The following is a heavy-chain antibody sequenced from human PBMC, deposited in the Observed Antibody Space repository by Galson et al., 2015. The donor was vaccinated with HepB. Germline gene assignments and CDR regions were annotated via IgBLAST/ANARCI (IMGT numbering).Heavy chain of an antibody. J-gene: IGHJ4*02. D-gene: IGHD5-24*01. Sequence: SVKVSCKASGYTFTSYYMHWVRQAPGQGLEWMGIINPSGGSTSYAQKFQGRVTMTRDTSTSTVYMELSSLRSEDTAVDYCARGGVGSEMASEGWYYFDYWGQATLVTVAS. CDR2: INPSGGST. CDR1: GYTFTSYY. V-gene: IGHV1-46*01. CDR3: ARGGVGSEMASEGWYYFDY.